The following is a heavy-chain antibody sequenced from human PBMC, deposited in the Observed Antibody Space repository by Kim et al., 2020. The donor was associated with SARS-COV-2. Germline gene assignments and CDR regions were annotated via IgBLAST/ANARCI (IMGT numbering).Heavy chain of an antibody. J-gene: IGHJ4*02. D-gene: IGHD2-21*02. Sequence: AASVKGRFTISRDNSKTTLYLQMNSLRAEDTAVYYCAKVYCGGDCYTFDYWGQGTLVTVSS. V-gene: IGHV3-23*01. CDR3: AKVYCGGDCYTFDY.